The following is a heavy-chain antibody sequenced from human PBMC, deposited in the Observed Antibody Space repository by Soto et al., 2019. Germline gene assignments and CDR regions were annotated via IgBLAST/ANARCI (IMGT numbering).Heavy chain of an antibody. Sequence: EVQLVESGGGLVQPGGSLRLSCVASGFDFNSYSMNWVRQAPGKGLEWISYINSGSTSVFYADSVKGRFTISRDNAKNSLYFQMNILRAEDTAVYYCTSSASPDAYWGQGTLVTVSS. CDR2: INSGSTSV. V-gene: IGHV3-48*01. CDR1: GFDFNSYS. D-gene: IGHD1-26*01. CDR3: TSSASPDAY. J-gene: IGHJ4*02.